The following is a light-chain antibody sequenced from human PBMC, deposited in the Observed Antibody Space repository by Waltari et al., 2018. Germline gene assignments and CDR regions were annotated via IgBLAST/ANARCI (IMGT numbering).Light chain of an antibody. V-gene: IGKV2-30*01. CDR3: VQGTPWVT. J-gene: IGKJ4*01. CDR1: QSLLYSDGNTF. CDR2: HIS. Sequence: DVVLTQSPLFLPVARGQSVSISCKSSQSLLYSDGNTFLTWFHQRPGQSPRRLIYHISTRASGVPDRFSGSGSGTDFTLSIAGVQPDDAGVYFCVQGTPWVTFGGGTTV.